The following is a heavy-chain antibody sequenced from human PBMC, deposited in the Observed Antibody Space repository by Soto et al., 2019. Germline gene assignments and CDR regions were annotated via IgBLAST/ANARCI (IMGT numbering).Heavy chain of an antibody. D-gene: IGHD3-9*01. CDR2: IRGDGGQT. CDR1: GFTFSSYG. CDR3: ARDVGLDSDDFFAY. V-gene: IGHV3-23*01. Sequence: GGSLRLSCTASGFTFSSYGMGWVRQAPGKGLQWVSTIRGDGGQTHYTDSVKGRFSISRDNSKNTVYLQMDSLRAEDTAMYFCARDVGLDSDDFFAYWGQGTQVTVS. J-gene: IGHJ4*02.